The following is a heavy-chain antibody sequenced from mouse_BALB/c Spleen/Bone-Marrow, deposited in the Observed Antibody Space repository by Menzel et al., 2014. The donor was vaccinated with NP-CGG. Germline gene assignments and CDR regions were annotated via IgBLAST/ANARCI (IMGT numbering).Heavy chain of an antibody. J-gene: IGHJ4*01. CDR1: GFSLTNYG. V-gene: IGHV2-9*02. Sequence: VKVVESGPGLVAPSQSLSITCTVSGFSLTNYGVHWVRQPPGKGLEWLGVIWAGGSTNYNSALMSRLSIGKDNSKSQVFLKMNSLQTDDTAMYYCARVTSSAVGAMDYWGQGTSVTVSS. D-gene: IGHD3-2*02. CDR2: IWAGGST. CDR3: ARVTSSAVGAMDY.